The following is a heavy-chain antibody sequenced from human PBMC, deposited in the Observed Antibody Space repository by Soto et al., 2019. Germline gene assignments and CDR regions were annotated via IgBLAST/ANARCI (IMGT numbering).Heavy chain of an antibody. CDR2: INHSGNT. V-gene: IGHV4-34*02. J-gene: IGHJ4*02. CDR3: ARGDFSFDY. CDR1: GGSFSNYY. Sequence: EQLEQWGAGLLKPSEILSLTCAVYGGSFSNYYWSWIRQPPGKGPEWIGEINHSGNTNYNPSLKSRVTLSTDASKNQFSLKLSSVTAADTAVYYCARGDFSFDYWGLGTLVTVSS.